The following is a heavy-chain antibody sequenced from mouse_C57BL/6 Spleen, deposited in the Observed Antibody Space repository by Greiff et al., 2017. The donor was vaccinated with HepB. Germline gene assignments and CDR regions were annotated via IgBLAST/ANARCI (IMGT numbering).Heavy chain of an antibody. J-gene: IGHJ1*03. D-gene: IGHD1-1*01. CDR3: ARSMGYYYGSSYSYWYFDV. V-gene: IGHV1-69*01. CDR2: IDPSDSYT. Sequence: QVQLQQPGAELVMPGASVKLSCKASGYTFTSYWMHWVKQRPGQGLEWIGEIDPSDSYTNYNQKFKGKSTLTVDKSSSTAYMQLSSLTSEDSAVYYCARSMGYYYGSSYSYWYFDVWGTGTTVTVSS. CDR1: GYTFTSYW.